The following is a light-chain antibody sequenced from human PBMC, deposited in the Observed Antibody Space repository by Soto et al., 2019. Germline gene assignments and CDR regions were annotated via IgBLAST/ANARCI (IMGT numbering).Light chain of an antibody. V-gene: IGKV3-11*01. CDR3: QQRTHWPIT. CDR1: QSVSTY. CDR2: DAS. Sequence: ETVLTQSPATLSLSPGERATLSCRASQSVSTYIAWYQQRPGQSPRLLIYDASNRAAGIPARFSGSGSGTDFTLMISSLEPEDFAVYYCQQRTHWPITFGQGTRLEIK. J-gene: IGKJ5*01.